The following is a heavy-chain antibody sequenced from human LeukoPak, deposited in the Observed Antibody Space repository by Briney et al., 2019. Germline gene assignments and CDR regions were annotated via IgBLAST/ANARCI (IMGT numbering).Heavy chain of an antibody. D-gene: IGHD4-17*01. Sequence: GGSLRLSCAASGFTFSSYWMHWVRQAPGKGLVWVSRINSDGSSTSYADSVKGRFTISRDNAKNTLYLQMNSLRAEDTAVYYCARARFYDYGDMLDYWGQGTLVTVSS. CDR1: GFTFSSYW. CDR2: INSDGSST. V-gene: IGHV3-74*01. J-gene: IGHJ4*02. CDR3: ARARFYDYGDMLDY.